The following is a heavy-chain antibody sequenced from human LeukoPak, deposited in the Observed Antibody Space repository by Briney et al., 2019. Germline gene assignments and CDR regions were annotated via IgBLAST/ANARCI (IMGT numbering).Heavy chain of an antibody. V-gene: IGHV4-4*07. CDR3: ARDFSGYSHFDY. CDR1: SGSISSSY. CDR2: IYTSGDT. Sequence: PSETLSLTCTVSSGSISSSYWSWIRQPAGKGLEWVGRIYTSGDTKYNPSLKSRVTMSVDTSQNHFSLKLPSVTAAHTAVYYCARDFSGYSHFDYRGQGTLVTVSS. J-gene: IGHJ4*02. D-gene: IGHD5-24*01.